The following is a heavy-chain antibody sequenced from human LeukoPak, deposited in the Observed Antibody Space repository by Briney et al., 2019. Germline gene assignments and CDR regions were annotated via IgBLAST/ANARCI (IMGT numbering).Heavy chain of an antibody. CDR3: AKVGMYYDILTGYYWTYYFDY. Sequence: GGSLRLSCAASGFTFDDYGMSWVRQAPGKGLEWVSAISGSGGSTYYADSVKGRFTISRDNSKNTLYLQMNSLRAEDTAVYYCAKVGMYYDILTGYYWTYYFDYWGQGTLVTVSS. V-gene: IGHV3-23*01. D-gene: IGHD3-9*01. CDR2: ISGSGGST. CDR1: GFTFDDYG. J-gene: IGHJ4*02.